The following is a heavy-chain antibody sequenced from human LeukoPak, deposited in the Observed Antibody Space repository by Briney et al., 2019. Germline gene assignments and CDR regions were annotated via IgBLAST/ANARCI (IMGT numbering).Heavy chain of an antibody. Sequence: SETLSLTCTVSGGSISSYYWSWIREPAGKGLECIGRIYTRGSTNYNPSLKSRVTMSVDTSKNQFSLKMRSVTAADTAVYYCAIELGYYYGSGSYASGAFDIWGQGTMVTVSS. CDR3: AIELGYYYGSGSYASGAFDI. V-gene: IGHV4-4*07. CDR1: GGSISSYY. CDR2: IYTRGST. D-gene: IGHD3-10*01. J-gene: IGHJ3*02.